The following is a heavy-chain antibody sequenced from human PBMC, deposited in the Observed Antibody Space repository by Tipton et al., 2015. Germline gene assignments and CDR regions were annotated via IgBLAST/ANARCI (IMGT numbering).Heavy chain of an antibody. Sequence: TLSLTCSVTGGSVSSYYWMWVRQPAGKGLEWIGRVSLNVNTDYNPSLGGRVTMSVDTSRNQFSMTLTSVTAADTAMYFCARGVGVKMGYTPGDFDYWGQGTLVTVSS. D-gene: IGHD5-12*01. CDR3: ARGVGVKMGYTPGDFDY. V-gene: IGHV4-4*07. CDR2: VSLNVNT. CDR1: GGSVSSYY. J-gene: IGHJ4*02.